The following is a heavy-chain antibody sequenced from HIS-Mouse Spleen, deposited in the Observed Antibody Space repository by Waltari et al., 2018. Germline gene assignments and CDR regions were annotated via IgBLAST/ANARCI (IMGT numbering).Heavy chain of an antibody. Sequence: QVQLVESGGGLVKPGGSLRLACVASGFTFSDYYMSWISQAPGKGLRWVSYIMSGGGTIYYAGVVKGRFTISRDNAKNSLYLQMNSLRAEDTAVYYCARVSYGDYSFDYWGQGTLVTVSS. CDR2: IMSGGGTI. V-gene: IGHV3-11*01. CDR1: GFTFSDYY. CDR3: ARVSYGDYSFDY. D-gene: IGHD4-17*01. J-gene: IGHJ4*02.